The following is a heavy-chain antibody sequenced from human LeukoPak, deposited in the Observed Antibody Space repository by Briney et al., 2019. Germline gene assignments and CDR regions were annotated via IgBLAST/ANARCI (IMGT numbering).Heavy chain of an antibody. CDR2: ISAYNGNT. D-gene: IGHD3-10*01. J-gene: IGHJ5*02. CDR1: GYTFTSYG. V-gene: IGHV1-18*01. Sequence: ASVTVSCKASGYTFTSYGISWVRQAPGQGLEWMGWISAYNGNTNYAQKLQGRVTMTTDTSTSTAYMELRSLRSDDTAVYYCARDPGYYGSGSYYNPGWFDPWGQGTLVTASS. CDR3: ARDPGYYGSGSYYNPGWFDP.